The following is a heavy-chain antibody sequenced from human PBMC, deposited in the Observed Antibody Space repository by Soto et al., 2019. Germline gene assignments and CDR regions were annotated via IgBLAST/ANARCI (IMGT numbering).Heavy chain of an antibody. CDR2: IGYDGSNK. CDR1: GLTFSSYG. V-gene: IGHV3-33*01. Sequence: ESGGGVVQPGRSLRLSCAASGLTFSSYGMHWVRQAPGKGLEWVAVIGYDGSNKYYADSVKGRFTISRDNSKNTLYLQMNSLRAEDTGGYYCVRDIESGFDIWGQGTMVTVSS. J-gene: IGHJ3*02. CDR3: VRDIESGFDI. D-gene: IGHD1-26*01.